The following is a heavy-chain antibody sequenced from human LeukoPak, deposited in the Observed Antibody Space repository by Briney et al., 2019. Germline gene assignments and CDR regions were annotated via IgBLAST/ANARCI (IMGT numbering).Heavy chain of an antibody. V-gene: IGHV3-48*03. CDR3: ARVIIVGATGI. CDR2: ISSGGSTV. D-gene: IGHD1-26*01. J-gene: IGHJ3*02. CDR1: GFTFSSYE. Sequence: QPGGSLRLSCAASGFTFSSYEMNWVRQAPGKGLEWVSYISSGGSTVHYADSVKGRFTISRDNAKNSLYLQMNSLRAEDTAAYYCARVIIVGATGIWGQGTMVTVSS.